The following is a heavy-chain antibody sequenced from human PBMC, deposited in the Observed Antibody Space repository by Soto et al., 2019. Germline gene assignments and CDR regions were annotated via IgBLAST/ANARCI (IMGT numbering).Heavy chain of an antibody. D-gene: IGHD3-22*01. V-gene: IGHV3-30-3*01. Sequence: QVQLVESGGGVVQPGRSLRLSCAASGFTFSSYAMHWVRQAPGKGLEWVAVISYDGSNKYYADSVKGRFTISRDNSKNPLYLQMNSLRAEDTAVYYCASYDSSGSSFDYWGQGTLVTVSS. CDR1: GFTFSSYA. CDR3: ASYDSSGSSFDY. CDR2: ISYDGSNK. J-gene: IGHJ4*02.